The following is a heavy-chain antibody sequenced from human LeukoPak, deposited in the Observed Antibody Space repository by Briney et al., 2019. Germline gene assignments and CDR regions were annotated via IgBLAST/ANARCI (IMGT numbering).Heavy chain of an antibody. CDR1: GGSISSGSYY. D-gene: IGHD5-18*01. J-gene: IGHJ4*02. CDR3: ARARGYSYGYVDY. CDR2: IYTSGST. Sequence: PSETLSLTCTVSGGSISSGSYYWSWIRQPAGKGLGWIGRIYTSGSTNYNPSLKSRVTISVDTSKNQFSLKLSSVTAADTAVYYCARARGYSYGYVDYWGQGTLVTVSS. V-gene: IGHV4-61*02.